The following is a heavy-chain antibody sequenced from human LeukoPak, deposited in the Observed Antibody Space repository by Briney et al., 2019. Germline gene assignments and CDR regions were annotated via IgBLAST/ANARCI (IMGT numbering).Heavy chain of an antibody. CDR2: IWYDGSNK. CDR3: ARTHSNLAFDY. V-gene: IGHV3-33*01. Sequence: GGPLRLSCAASGFTFSSYGMPWVRQAPGKGLEWVAVIWYDGSNKYYADSVKGRFTTTRDNSKNTLYLQINSLRAEDTAVYYCARTHSNLAFDYWGQGTLVTVSS. D-gene: IGHD4-11*01. CDR1: GFTFSSYG. J-gene: IGHJ4*02.